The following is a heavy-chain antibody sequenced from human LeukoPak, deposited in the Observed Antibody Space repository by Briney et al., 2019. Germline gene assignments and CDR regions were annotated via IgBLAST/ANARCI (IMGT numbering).Heavy chain of an antibody. J-gene: IGHJ5*02. D-gene: IGHD3-3*01. CDR1: GYSISSGYY. CDR3: ARVHDFWSGRGNTNWFDP. Sequence: SETLSLTYTVSGYSISSGYYWGWIRQPPGKGLEWIGSIYHSGSTYYNPSLKSRVTISVDTSKNQFSLKLSSVTAADTAVYYCARVHDFWSGRGNTNWFDPWGQGTLVTVSS. V-gene: IGHV4-38-2*02. CDR2: IYHSGST.